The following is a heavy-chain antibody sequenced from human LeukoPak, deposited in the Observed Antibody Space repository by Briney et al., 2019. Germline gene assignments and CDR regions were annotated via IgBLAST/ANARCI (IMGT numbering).Heavy chain of an antibody. V-gene: IGHV1-18*01. J-gene: IGHJ5*02. CDR2: ISAYNGNT. CDR3: ARDPGRSTSCYAHWFDP. D-gene: IGHD2-2*01. Sequence: ASVKVSCKASGYTFTSYGISWVRQAPGQGLEWMGWISAYNGNTNYAQKLQGRVTMTTDTYTSTAYMELRSLRSDDTAVYYCARDPGRSTSCYAHWFDPWGREPWSPSPQ. CDR1: GYTFTSYG.